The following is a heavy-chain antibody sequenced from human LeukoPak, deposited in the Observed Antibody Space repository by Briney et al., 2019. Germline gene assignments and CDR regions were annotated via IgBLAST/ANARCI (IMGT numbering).Heavy chain of an antibody. Sequence: GGSLRLSCAASGFSFSSYWMHWVRQAPGKGLVWVSRIKTDGSSATYADSVKGRFTISRDNAKNTLYLQMSSLRAEDTAVYYCAKDPHLSYNYIFDYWGQGTLVTVSS. D-gene: IGHD5-24*01. J-gene: IGHJ4*02. CDR3: AKDPHLSYNYIFDY. CDR1: GFSFSSYW. CDR2: IKTDGSSA. V-gene: IGHV3-74*01.